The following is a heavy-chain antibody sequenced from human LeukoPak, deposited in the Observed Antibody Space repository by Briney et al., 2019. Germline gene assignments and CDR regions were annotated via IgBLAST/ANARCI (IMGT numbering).Heavy chain of an antibody. Sequence: GGSLRLSCAASGFTFSSYSMNWVRQAPGKGLEWVSYISSSGSTIYYADSVKGRFTISRDNAKNSLYLQMNSLRAEDTAVYYCASRMGEKRTSSGYYLFHWGQGTLVTVSS. J-gene: IGHJ4*02. CDR2: ISSSGSTI. V-gene: IGHV3-48*04. CDR1: GFTFSSYS. D-gene: IGHD3-22*01. CDR3: ASRMGEKRTSSGYYLFH.